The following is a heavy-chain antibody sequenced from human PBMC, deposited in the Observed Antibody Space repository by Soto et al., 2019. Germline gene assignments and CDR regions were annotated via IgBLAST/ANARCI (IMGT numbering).Heavy chain of an antibody. CDR1: GYTFINYG. CDR2: ISAYNGVT. V-gene: IGHV1-18*01. CDR3: ARGFRTVPSDY. Sequence: QVQLVQSGTELKKPGASVKVSCKASGYTFINYGIGWVRQAPGQGLEWMGWISAYNGVTHYQQKFQDRVTMTIDTSTSTAYMELRSLRSDDTAVYHCARGFRTVPSDYWGQGTLVTVSS. D-gene: IGHD2-2*01. J-gene: IGHJ4*02.